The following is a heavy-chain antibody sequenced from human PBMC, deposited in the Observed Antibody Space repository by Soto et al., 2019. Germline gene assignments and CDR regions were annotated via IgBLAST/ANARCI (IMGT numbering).Heavy chain of an antibody. J-gene: IGHJ6*02. Sequence: QVQLVQSGAEVKKPGSSVKVSCKASGGSFSNYAMNWVRQAPGQGLEWMGGITPMFGPANYAQKFQGRVTITADASTRTTYMELSSLRFEDTAVYYCARLRRDIVTMYGMGAWGQGTTVTVSS. D-gene: IGHD5-12*01. CDR2: ITPMFGPA. V-gene: IGHV1-69*12. CDR1: GGSFSNYA. CDR3: ARLRRDIVTMYGMGA.